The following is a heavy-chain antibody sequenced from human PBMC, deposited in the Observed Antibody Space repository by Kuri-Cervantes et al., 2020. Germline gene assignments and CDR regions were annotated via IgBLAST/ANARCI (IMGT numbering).Heavy chain of an antibody. D-gene: IGHD3-22*01. CDR2: INPNSGST. V-gene: IGHV1-2*02. CDR3: ARVRVQSSGYNFDY. Sequence: ASVKVSCKASGYTFTGYYMHWVRQAPGQGLEWMGWINPNSGSTKYAQKFQGRVIMTRDTSISTLYMELSRLRSDDTAVYYCARVRVQSSGYNFDYWGQGTLVTVSS. J-gene: IGHJ4*02. CDR1: GYTFTGYY.